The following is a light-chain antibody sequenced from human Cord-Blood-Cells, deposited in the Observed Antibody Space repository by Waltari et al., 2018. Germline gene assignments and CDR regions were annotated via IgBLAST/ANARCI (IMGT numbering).Light chain of an antibody. Sequence: IQLTQSPSSLSASVGDRVTITCPASQGISSYLTWYQQKPGKAPKLLIYDAYTLKSGVPTWFRSRSSTTYFTLTISIQHPENFTYYYYQQDNTYPLTFGHGTKVEIK. CDR1: QGISSY. CDR2: DAY. V-gene: IGKV1-9*01. J-gene: IGKJ3*01. CDR3: QQDNTYPLT.